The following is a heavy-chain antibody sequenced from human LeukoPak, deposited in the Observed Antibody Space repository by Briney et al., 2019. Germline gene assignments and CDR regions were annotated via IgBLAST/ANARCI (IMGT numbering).Heavy chain of an antibody. J-gene: IGHJ4*02. CDR3: AASGFDWLLGTYYFDY. CDR1: GFTFTISA. V-gene: IGHV1-58*01. CDR2: IVVGSGNT. D-gene: IGHD3-9*01. Sequence: TSVKVSCKASGFTFTISAVQWVRQARGQRLEWIGWIVVGSGNTNYAQKFQERVTITRDMSTSTAYMELSSLRSEDTAVYYCAASGFDWLLGTYYFDYWGQGTLVTVSS.